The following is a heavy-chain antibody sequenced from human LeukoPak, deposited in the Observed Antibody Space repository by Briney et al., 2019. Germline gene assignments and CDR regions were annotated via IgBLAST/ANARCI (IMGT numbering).Heavy chain of an antibody. CDR3: ARLIFGDYYYDSSGYPDH. D-gene: IGHD3-22*01. CDR2: ISAYNGNT. CDR1: GYTFTSYG. V-gene: IGHV1-18*01. J-gene: IGHJ4*02. Sequence: ASVKVSCKASGYTFTSYGISWVRQAPGQGLEWMGWISAYNGNTNYAQKLQGRVTMTTDTSTSTAYMELRSLRSDDTAVYYCARLIFGDYYYDSSGYPDHWGRGTLVTVSS.